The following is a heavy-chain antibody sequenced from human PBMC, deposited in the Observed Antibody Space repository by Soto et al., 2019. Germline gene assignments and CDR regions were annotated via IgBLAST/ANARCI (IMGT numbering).Heavy chain of an antibody. V-gene: IGHV3-53*01. CDR1: GFTVSNNY. Sequence: VQLVESGGGLIQPGGSMRLSCAVSGFTVSNNYMSWVRQAPGKGLEGVSVIYSGGYTAYGDSVKGRFTISRDNSKKQLYLKIKALRPDGEAFFSCGAVRGGGGYWGQGTLVTVSS. J-gene: IGHJ4*02. D-gene: IGHD3-10*01. CDR3: GAVRGGGGY. CDR2: IYSGGYT.